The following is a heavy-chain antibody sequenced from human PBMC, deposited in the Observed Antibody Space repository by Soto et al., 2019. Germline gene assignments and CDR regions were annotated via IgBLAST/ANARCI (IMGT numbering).Heavy chain of an antibody. J-gene: IGHJ2*01. CDR3: AKDFILSWSNIAAAGSYWYFDL. D-gene: IGHD6-13*01. Sequence: PGGSLRLSCAASGFTFSSYAMSWVRQAPGKGLEWVSAISGSGGSTYYADSVKGRFTISRDNSKNTLYLQMNSLRAEDTAVYYCAKDFILSWSNIAAAGSYWYFDLWGRGTLVTVSS. CDR2: ISGSGGST. CDR1: GFTFSSYA. V-gene: IGHV3-23*01.